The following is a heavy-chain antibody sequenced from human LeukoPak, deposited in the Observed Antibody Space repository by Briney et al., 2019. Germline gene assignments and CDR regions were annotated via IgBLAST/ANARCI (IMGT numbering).Heavy chain of an antibody. CDR3: ARGPSGYHNT. Sequence: SGGSLRPSCAGSGFSFSYQGMTWVRQAPGKGLEWVSSIGTSNSDRYYADSVKGRFTISRDNSKNTLYLQMNSLRAEDTAVYYCARGPSGYHNTGGQGTLVTVSS. D-gene: IGHD5-12*01. CDR1: GFSFSYQG. J-gene: IGHJ4*02. CDR2: IGTSNSDR. V-gene: IGHV3-21*01.